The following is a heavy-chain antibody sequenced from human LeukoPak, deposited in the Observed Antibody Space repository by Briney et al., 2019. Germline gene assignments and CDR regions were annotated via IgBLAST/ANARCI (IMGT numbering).Heavy chain of an antibody. CDR2: IYSGGST. J-gene: IGHJ4*02. D-gene: IGHD1-14*01. CDR3: ARIGRTRGYFDY. V-gene: IGHV3-66*01. CDR1: GFTFSSYT. Sequence: GGSLRLSCVASGFTFSSYTMNWVRQAPGKGLEWVSVIYSGGSTYYADSVKGRFTISRDNSKNTLYLQMNSLRAEDTAVYYCARIGRTRGYFDYWGQGTLVTVSS.